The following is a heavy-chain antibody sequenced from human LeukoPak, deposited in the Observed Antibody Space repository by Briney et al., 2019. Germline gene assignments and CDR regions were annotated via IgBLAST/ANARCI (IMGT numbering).Heavy chain of an antibody. CDR3: AGERGEEYSSGWYKTNFFDN. Sequence: SETLSLTCTVSSGSVSNSHYYWAWVRQPPGKGLEWIASADYSGGTYYNPSLESRVAVSADMSKNQVSLKLTSVTGADTAVYYCAGERGEEYSSGWYKTNFFDNWGQGIRVIVSS. CDR1: SGSVSNSHYY. J-gene: IGHJ4*02. CDR2: ADYSGGT. D-gene: IGHD6-19*01. V-gene: IGHV4-39*07.